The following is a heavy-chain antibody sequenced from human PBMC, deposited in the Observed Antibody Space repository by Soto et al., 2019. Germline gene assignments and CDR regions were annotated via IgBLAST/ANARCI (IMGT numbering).Heavy chain of an antibody. CDR3: ARLYYDSSGPFDY. CDR2: IYYSGST. D-gene: IGHD3-22*01. V-gene: IGHV4-59*01. CDR1: GGSISSYY. J-gene: IGHJ4*02. Sequence: TSETLSLTCTVSGGSISSYYWSWIRQPPGKGLEWIGYIYYSGSTNYNPSLKSRVTISVDTSKNQFSLKLSSVTAADTAVYYCARLYYDSSGPFDYWGQGTLVTVSS.